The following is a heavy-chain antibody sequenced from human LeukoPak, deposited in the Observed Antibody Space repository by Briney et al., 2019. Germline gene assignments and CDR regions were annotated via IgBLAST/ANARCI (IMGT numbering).Heavy chain of an antibody. CDR1: GFTFSSYS. V-gene: IGHV3-48*01. Sequence: GGSLRLSCAASGFTFSSYSMNWVRQAPGKGLEWASYISSSSSTIYYADSVKGRFTISRDNAKNSLYLQMNSLRAEDTAVYYCARESREYYFDYWGQGTLVTVSS. CDR2: ISSSSSTI. J-gene: IGHJ4*02. CDR3: ARESREYYFDY.